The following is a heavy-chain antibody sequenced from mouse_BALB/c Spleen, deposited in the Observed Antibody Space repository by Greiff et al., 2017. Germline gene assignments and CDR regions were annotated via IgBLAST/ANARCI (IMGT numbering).Heavy chain of an antibody. Sequence: EVMLVESGGGLVKPGGSLKLSCAASGFAFSSYDMSWVRQTPEKRLEWVAYISSGGGSTYYPDTVKGRFTISRDNAKNTLYLQMSSLKSEDTAMYYCARGDMGYAAYWGQGTLVTVSA. CDR3: ARGDMGYAAY. CDR1: GFAFSSYD. J-gene: IGHJ3*01. CDR2: ISSGGGST. V-gene: IGHV5-12-1*01. D-gene: IGHD2-14*01.